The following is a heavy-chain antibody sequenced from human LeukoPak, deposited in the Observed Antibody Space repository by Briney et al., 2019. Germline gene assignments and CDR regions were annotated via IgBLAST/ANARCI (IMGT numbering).Heavy chain of an antibody. CDR2: IYHSGST. CDR3: ARIYGITMVRGVSNDAFDI. Sequence: SETLSLTCAVYGGSFSGYYWSWIRQPPGKGLEWIGSIYHSGSTYYNPSLKSRVTISVDTSKNQFSLKLSSVTAADTAVYYCARIYGITMVRGVSNDAFDIWGQGTMVTVSS. D-gene: IGHD3-10*01. V-gene: IGHV4-34*01. J-gene: IGHJ3*02. CDR1: GGSFSGYY.